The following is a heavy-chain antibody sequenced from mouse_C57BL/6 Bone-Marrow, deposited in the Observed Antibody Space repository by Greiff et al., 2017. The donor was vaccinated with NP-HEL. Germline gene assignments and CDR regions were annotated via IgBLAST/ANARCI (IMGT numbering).Heavy chain of an antibody. V-gene: IGHV1-62-2*01. J-gene: IGHJ4*01. Sequence: VQLQQSGAELVNPGASVKLSCTASGYTFTESTIHWVKQRSGQGLVWIGWFYPGSGSLQYNEKFNDKATLTADKSSSTVYMELSRLTSEDSAVYFCARHEDPLSITTGAMDYWGQGTSVTVST. CDR2: FYPGSGSL. D-gene: IGHD1-2*01. CDR3: ARHEDPLSITTGAMDY. CDR1: GYTFTEST.